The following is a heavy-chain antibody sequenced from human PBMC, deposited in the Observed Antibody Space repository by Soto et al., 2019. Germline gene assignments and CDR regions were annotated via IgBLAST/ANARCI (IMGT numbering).Heavy chain of an antibody. CDR3: TRGPSGDKVDY. CDR1: GDSISDVNYY. Sequence: PSETLSLTCTVYGDSISDVNYYWSWIRQSPDKGLEWIGHIHDGGSTYSNPSLKSRVTVSIDTSKNQFSLQLSSMSAADTAVYYCTRGPSGDKVDYWGQGTLVTVSS. V-gene: IGHV4-30-4*01. CDR2: IHDGGST. J-gene: IGHJ4*02. D-gene: IGHD7-27*01.